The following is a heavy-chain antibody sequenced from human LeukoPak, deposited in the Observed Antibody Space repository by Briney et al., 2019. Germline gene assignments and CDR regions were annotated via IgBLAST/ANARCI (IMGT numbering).Heavy chain of an antibody. CDR1: GITFSSYS. Sequence: GGSLRLSCAASGITFSSYSMNWVRQAPGKGLEWVSSIGISSHNIYYADSVKGRFTISRDSAKNSLSLQMNSLRVEDTAVYYCARDGVRGFTATTPPDYWGPGTLVTVSS. D-gene: IGHD4-17*01. CDR2: IGISSHNI. V-gene: IGHV3-21*01. J-gene: IGHJ4*02. CDR3: ARDGVRGFTATTPPDY.